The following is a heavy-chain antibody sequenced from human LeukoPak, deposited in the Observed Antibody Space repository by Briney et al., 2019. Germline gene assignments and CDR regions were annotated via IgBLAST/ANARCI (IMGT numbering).Heavy chain of an antibody. D-gene: IGHD2-2*01. V-gene: IGHV3-11*04. J-gene: IGHJ3*02. CDR1: GFTFSDYY. CDR2: ISSSGSTI. Sequence: GGSLRLSCAASGFTFSDYYMSWIRQAPGKGLEWVSYISSSGSTIYYADSVKGRFTISRDNAKNSLYLQMNSLRAEDTAVYYCARTDIVVVPAAIEDAFDIWGQGTMVTVSS. CDR3: ARTDIVVVPAAIEDAFDI.